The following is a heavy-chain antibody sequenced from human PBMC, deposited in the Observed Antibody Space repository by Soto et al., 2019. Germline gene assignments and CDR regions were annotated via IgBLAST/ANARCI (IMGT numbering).Heavy chain of an antibody. CDR1: GGSPSDSY. Sequence: QVQLQQWGAGLLKPSETLSLTCAVYGGSPSDSYWTWIRQSPGRGLEWIGEISGRNTIFNPSLKTRVNSSEDTSKNQFFLKLTSVTAADTTVYYCARGPYSWRVGATNPSHWGQGTLVTVSS. CDR3: ARGPYSWRVGATNPSH. D-gene: IGHD1-26*01. J-gene: IGHJ4*02. V-gene: IGHV4-34*01. CDR2: ISGRNT.